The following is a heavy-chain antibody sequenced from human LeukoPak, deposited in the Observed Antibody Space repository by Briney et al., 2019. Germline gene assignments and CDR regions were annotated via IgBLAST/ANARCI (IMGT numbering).Heavy chain of an antibody. Sequence: PSETLSLTCAVSGGSISSSNWWSWVRQPPGKGLEWIGEIYRSGSTNYNPSLKSRVTISVDKSKNQFSLKLSSVTAADTAVYYCAREVTLEVRFYDSKDSGVNWFDPWGQGTLVTVSS. V-gene: IGHV4-4*02. D-gene: IGHD3-22*01. J-gene: IGHJ5*02. CDR2: IYRSGST. CDR3: AREVTLEVRFYDSKDSGVNWFDP. CDR1: GGSISSSNW.